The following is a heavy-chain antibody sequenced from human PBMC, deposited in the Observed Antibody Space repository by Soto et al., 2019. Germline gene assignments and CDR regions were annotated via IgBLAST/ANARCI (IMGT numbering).Heavy chain of an antibody. CDR1: GGSISSYY. Sequence: SETLSLTCTVSGGSISSYYWSWIRQPPGKGLEWIGYIYYSGSTNYNPSLKSRVTISVDTSKNQFSLKLSSVTAADTAVYYCARGYSSSLFARPYYYYYMDVWGKGTTVTVSS. J-gene: IGHJ6*03. CDR2: IYYSGST. D-gene: IGHD6-6*01. CDR3: ARGYSSSLFARPYYYYYMDV. V-gene: IGHV4-59*01.